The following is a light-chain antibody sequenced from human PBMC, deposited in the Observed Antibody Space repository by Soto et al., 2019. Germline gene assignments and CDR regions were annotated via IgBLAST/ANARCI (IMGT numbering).Light chain of an antibody. CDR2: DAS. J-gene: IGKJ2*01. V-gene: IGKV3-11*01. CDR1: QSVSSY. Sequence: EIVLTQSPATLSLSPGERATLSCRASQSVSSYLAWYQQKPGQAPRLLIYDASNRATGILARFSGSGSGTDFTLTISSLEPKDFAVYYCQQRSNWPRTFGQGTKLEIK. CDR3: QQRSNWPRT.